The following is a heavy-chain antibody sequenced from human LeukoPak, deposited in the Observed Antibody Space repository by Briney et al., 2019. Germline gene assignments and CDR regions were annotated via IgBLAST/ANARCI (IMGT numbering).Heavy chain of an antibody. V-gene: IGHV3-30*04. D-gene: IGHD2-15*01. J-gene: IGHJ3*02. CDR1: GFTFSSYA. Sequence: PGRSLRLSCAASGFTFSSYAMHWVRQAPGKGLEWVAVISYDGGNKYYADSVKGRFTISRDNSKNTLYLQMNSLRAEDTAVYYCAREDSFWAFDIWGQGTMVTVSS. CDR3: AREDSFWAFDI. CDR2: ISYDGGNK.